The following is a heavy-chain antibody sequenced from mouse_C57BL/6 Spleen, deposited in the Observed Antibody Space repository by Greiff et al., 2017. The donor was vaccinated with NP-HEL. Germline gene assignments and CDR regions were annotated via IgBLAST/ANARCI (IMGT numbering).Heavy chain of an antibody. CDR1: GYTFTEYT. CDR2: FYPGSGSI. J-gene: IGHJ3*01. CDR3: ARHEDPYYSNYVWFAY. D-gene: IGHD2-5*01. Sequence: VQGVESGAELVKPGASVKLSCKASGYTFTEYTIHWVKQRSGQGLEWIGWFYPGSGSIKYNEKFKDKATLTADKSSSTVYMELSRLTSEDSAVYFCARHEDPYYSNYVWFAYWGQGTLVTVSA. V-gene: IGHV1-62-2*01.